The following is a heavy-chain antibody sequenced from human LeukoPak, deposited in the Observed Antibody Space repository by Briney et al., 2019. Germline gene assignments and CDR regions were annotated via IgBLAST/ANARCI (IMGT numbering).Heavy chain of an antibody. CDR2: LYNSGST. Sequence: SETLSLTCTVSGGSISSSSHYWGWIRQPPGKGLEWIGSLYNSGSTYYNPSLKSRVTISVDTSKNQFSLHLSSVTAADTAVYYCARLSSSWTFDYWGQGTLVTVSS. CDR1: GGSISSSSHY. CDR3: ARLSSSWTFDY. D-gene: IGHD6-13*01. J-gene: IGHJ4*02. V-gene: IGHV4-39*01.